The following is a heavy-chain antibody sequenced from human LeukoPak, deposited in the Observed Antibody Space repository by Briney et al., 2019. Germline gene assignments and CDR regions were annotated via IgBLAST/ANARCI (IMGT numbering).Heavy chain of an antibody. V-gene: IGHV3-30-3*01. CDR2: ISYDGSNK. Sequence: GGSLRLSCAVSGFTVSTNYMSWVRQAPGKGLEWVAVISYDGSNKYYADSVKGRFTISRDNSKNTLYLQMNSLRAEDTAVYYCARVYTSTWYLGYLHMDVWGKGTTVTVSS. D-gene: IGHD6-13*01. CDR1: GFTVSTNY. J-gene: IGHJ6*03. CDR3: ARVYTSTWYLGYLHMDV.